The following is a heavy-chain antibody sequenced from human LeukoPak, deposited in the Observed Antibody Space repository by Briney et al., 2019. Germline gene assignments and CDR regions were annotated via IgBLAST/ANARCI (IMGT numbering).Heavy chain of an antibody. J-gene: IGHJ5*02. D-gene: IGHD2-2*02. CDR2: MNPNSGNT. CDR3: AIRLGYCSSTSCYTNWFDA. Sequence: ASVKVSCTASGYTFTSYDINWVRQATGQGLEWMGWMNPNSGNTGYAQKFQGRVTMTRNTSISTAYMELSSLGSEDTAVYYCAIRLGYCSSTSCYTNWFDAWGQGTLVTVSS. CDR1: GYTFTSYD. V-gene: IGHV1-8*01.